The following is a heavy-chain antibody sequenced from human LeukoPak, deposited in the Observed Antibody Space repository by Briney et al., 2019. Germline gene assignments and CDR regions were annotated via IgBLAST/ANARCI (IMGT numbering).Heavy chain of an antibody. D-gene: IGHD3-22*01. CDR3: ARVRDYYDSRGYYFEYFDH. Sequence: GESLKISCKGSGYSFTNYWIGWVRQAPGKGLEWVSVLYSGGSTNYADSVKGRFTISRDNSKNTLYLQMNSLRAEDTAVYYCARVRDYYDSRGYYFEYFDHWGQGTLVTVSS. CDR2: LYSGGST. J-gene: IGHJ1*01. CDR1: GYSFTNYW. V-gene: IGHV3-53*01.